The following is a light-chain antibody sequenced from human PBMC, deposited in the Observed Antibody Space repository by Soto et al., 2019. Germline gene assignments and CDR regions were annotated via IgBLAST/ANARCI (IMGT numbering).Light chain of an antibody. Sequence: QSVLTQAPSVSGAPGQRVTISCTGSSSNIGANYDVHWYRQLPGTAPKLVIFGNTNRPSGVPDRFSGSKSGTSASLAITGLQAEDEADYYCQSYDGSLSAHVLGTGTKVTVL. V-gene: IGLV1-40*01. CDR3: QSYDGSLSAHV. CDR2: GNT. J-gene: IGLJ1*01. CDR1: SSNIGANYD.